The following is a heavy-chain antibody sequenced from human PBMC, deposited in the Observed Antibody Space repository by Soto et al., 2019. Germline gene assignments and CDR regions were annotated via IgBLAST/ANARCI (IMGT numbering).Heavy chain of an antibody. J-gene: IGHJ5*02. CDR3: ARDGGYNWNSGWFDP. CDR1: GYTFTTYG. CDR2: ISAYNGNT. D-gene: IGHD1-7*01. V-gene: IGHV1-18*01. Sequence: QVQLVQSGAEVKKPGASVKVSCKASGYTFTTYGISWVRQAPGQGLEWMGWISAYNGNTNYAQKLQGRVTMTTDTSTSTDYMELRSLRSDDTAVYYCARDGGYNWNSGWFDPWGQGTLVTVSS.